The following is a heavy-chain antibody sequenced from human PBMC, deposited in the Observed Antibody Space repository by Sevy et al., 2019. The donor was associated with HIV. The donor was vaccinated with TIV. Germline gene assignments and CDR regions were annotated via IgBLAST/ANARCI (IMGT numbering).Heavy chain of an antibody. CDR3: ARDPAYGAYDI. CDR1: GFTFSSSW. V-gene: IGHV3-7*01. Sequence: GGSLRLSCVASGFTFSSSWMTWVRQAPGKGPEYVANINQDGSRKDQLDSGKGRFTISRDNARNSLYLQMNGLRVEDTAMYYCARDPAYGAYDIWGQGAMVTVSS. CDR2: INQDGSRK. J-gene: IGHJ3*02. D-gene: IGHD3-16*01.